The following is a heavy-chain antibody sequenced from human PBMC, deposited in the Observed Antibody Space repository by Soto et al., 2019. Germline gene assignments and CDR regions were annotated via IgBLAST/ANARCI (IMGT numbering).Heavy chain of an antibody. V-gene: IGHV1-69*01. CDR3: EGGGYGSGSYYNTPPGY. Sequence: QVQLVQSRAEVKQPGSSVKVSGKASGGTFISYAISWVRQAPVQGLEWMGGIIPIFGTANYAQKFQGRVTITADESTSTADMELISLRSEHTAEDSTEGGGYGSGSYYNTPPGYWGQGTLVPVSS. CDR1: GGTFISYA. CDR2: IIPIFGTA. J-gene: IGHJ4*02. D-gene: IGHD3-10*01.